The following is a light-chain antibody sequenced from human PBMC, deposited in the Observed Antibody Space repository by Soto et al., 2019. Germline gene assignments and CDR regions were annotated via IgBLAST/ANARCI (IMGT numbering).Light chain of an antibody. Sequence: DIHITYSPSTLSSSVVDTVTITCRASQRISGWLAWHQQKPGKAPNLLIYDVSALKRGVPPRFSGSGSGTEFTLTISSLQPEDFATYYCLQDYNYPLTFGGGTKVDIK. CDR1: QRISGW. CDR3: LQDYNYPLT. J-gene: IGKJ4*01. CDR2: DVS. V-gene: IGKV1-5*01.